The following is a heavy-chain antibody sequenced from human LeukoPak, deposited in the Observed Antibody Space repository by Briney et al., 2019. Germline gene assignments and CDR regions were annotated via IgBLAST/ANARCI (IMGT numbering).Heavy chain of an antibody. CDR2: IYYSGST. CDR3: ARAGGYIRFMDV. V-gene: IGHV4-59*01. J-gene: IGHJ6*03. Sequence: SETLSLTCTVSGGSISSYYWSWIRQPPGKGLEWIGYIYYSGSTNYNPSLKSRVTISVDTSKNQFSLKLSSVTAADTAVYYCARAGGYIRFMDVWGKGTTVTISS. CDR1: GGSISSYY. D-gene: IGHD1-14*01.